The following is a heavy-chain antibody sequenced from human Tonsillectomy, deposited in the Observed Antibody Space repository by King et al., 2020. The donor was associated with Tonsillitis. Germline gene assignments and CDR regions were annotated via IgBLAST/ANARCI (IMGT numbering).Heavy chain of an antibody. J-gene: IGHJ4*02. D-gene: IGHD2-21*02. CDR2: IYSGGTGT. V-gene: IGHV3-23*03. CDR3: AKAVYCGGYCPFDY. CDR1: EFTFSSYA. Sequence: VQLQESGGGLVQPGGSLRLSCAASEFTFSSYAMSWVRQAPGKGLEWVSVIYSGGTGTFYADSVRGRFTISRDDSKNTLYLQMNSLRAEDTAVYYCAKAVYCGGYCPFDYWGQGTLVTVSS.